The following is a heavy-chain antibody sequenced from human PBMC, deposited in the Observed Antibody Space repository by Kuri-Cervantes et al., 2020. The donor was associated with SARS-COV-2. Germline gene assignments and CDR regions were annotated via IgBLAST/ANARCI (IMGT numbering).Heavy chain of an antibody. CDR1: GFTFSSYD. J-gene: IGHJ3*02. V-gene: IGHV3-48*04. CDR2: ISSSSSTI. CDR3: ARDAYCGGDCYWLAFDI. D-gene: IGHD2-21*01. Sequence: GGSLRLSCAASGFTFSSYDMHWVRQAPGKGLEWVSYISSSSSTIYYADSVKGRFTVSRDNAKNSLYLQMNSLGAEDTAVYYCARDAYCGGDCYWLAFDIWGQGTMVTVSS.